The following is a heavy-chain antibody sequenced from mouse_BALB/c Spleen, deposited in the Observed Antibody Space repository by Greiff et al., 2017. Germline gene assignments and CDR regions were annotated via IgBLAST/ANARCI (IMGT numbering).Heavy chain of an antibody. CDR3: ARALDYSYYFDY. V-gene: IGHV2-9*02. D-gene: IGHD2-4*01. CDR2: IWAGGST. CDR1: GFSLTSYG. Sequence: VQLVESGPGLVAPSQSLSITCTVSGFSLTSYGVHWVRQPPGKGLEWLGVIWAGGSTNYNSALMSRLSISKDNSKSQVFLKMNSLQTEDTAMYYCARALDYSYYFDYWGQGTTLTVSS. J-gene: IGHJ2*01.